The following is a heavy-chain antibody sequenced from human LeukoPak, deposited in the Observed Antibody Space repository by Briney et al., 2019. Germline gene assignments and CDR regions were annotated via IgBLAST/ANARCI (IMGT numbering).Heavy chain of an antibody. CDR1: GYTFTSYD. J-gene: IGHJ4*02. CDR3: AGGPRRQWLFRAGYFDY. D-gene: IGHD6-19*01. Sequence: ASVKVSCKASGYTFTSYDINWVRQATGQGLEWMGWMNPNSGNTGYAQKFQGRVTMTRNTSISTAYMELSSLRSEDTAVYYCAGGPRRQWLFRAGYFDYWGQGTLVTVSS. V-gene: IGHV1-8*01. CDR2: MNPNSGNT.